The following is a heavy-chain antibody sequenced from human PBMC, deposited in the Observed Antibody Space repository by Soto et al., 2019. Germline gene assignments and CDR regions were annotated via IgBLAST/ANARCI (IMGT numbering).Heavy chain of an antibody. D-gene: IGHD4-4*01. V-gene: IGHV1-69*11. CDR3: ARVVMTTVPASYYYGMDV. CDR1: GGTFSSYA. J-gene: IGHJ6*02. Sequence: ASVKVSCKASGGTFSSYAISWVRQAPGQGLEWMGRIIPFIGTANYAQKFQGRVTITADESTSTAYMELTSLRSEDTAVYYCARVVMTTVPASYYYGMDVSGQGTTGT. CDR2: IIPFIGTA.